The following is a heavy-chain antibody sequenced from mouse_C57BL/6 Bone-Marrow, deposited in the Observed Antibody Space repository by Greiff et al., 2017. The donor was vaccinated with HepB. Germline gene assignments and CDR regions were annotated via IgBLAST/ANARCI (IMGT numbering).Heavy chain of an antibody. CDR3: ARHYYGSSYCAMDY. D-gene: IGHD1-1*01. CDR2: ISNGGGST. Sequence: DVMLVESGGGLVQPGGSLKLSCAASGFTFSDYYMYWVRQTPEKRLEWVAYISNGGGSTYYPDTVKGRFTFSRDNAKNTLYLQMSRLKSEDTAMYYCARHYYGSSYCAMDYWGQGTSVTVSS. J-gene: IGHJ4*01. CDR1: GFTFSDYY. V-gene: IGHV5-12*01.